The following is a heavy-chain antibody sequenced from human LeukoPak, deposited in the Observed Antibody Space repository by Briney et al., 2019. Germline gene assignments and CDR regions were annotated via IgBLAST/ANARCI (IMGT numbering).Heavy chain of an antibody. Sequence: GGSLRLSCAASGFTFSDYAMNWVRQAPGKGLEWVSVIYSGGSTYYSDSVKGRFTISRDNSKNTLYLQMNSLRAEDTAVYYCAREFVRGADDAFDIWGQGTMVTVSS. D-gene: IGHD3-10*01. V-gene: IGHV3-66*01. CDR3: AREFVRGADDAFDI. CDR1: GFTFSDYA. CDR2: IYSGGST. J-gene: IGHJ3*02.